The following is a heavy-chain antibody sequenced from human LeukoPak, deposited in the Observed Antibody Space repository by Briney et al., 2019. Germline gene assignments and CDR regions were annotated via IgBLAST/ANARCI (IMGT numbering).Heavy chain of an antibody. D-gene: IGHD2-2*02. Sequence: ESLKISCKGSGYSFTSYWIGWVRQLPGEGLGGMGIIYSGDSETRYSPSFQGQVTISADKSISTAYLQWSSLKASDTAMYYCARRGYCSSTSCYTAFDYWGQGTLVTVSS. CDR2: IYSGDSET. CDR1: GYSFTSYW. J-gene: IGHJ4*02. CDR3: ARRGYCSSTSCYTAFDY. V-gene: IGHV5-51*01.